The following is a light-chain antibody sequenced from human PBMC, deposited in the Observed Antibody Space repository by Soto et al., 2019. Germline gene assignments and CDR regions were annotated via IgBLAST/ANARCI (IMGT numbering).Light chain of an antibody. CDR2: AAS. V-gene: IGKV1-9*01. J-gene: IGKJ4*01. Sequence: IQLTQSPSSLSASVGDRVTITCRASQGISSYLAWYQQKPGKAPKLLIYAASTLQSGVPSRFSGSGSGTDFTLTISSLQPEYVATYYCQQLNSYPSFGGGTKVEIK. CDR3: QQLNSYPS. CDR1: QGISSY.